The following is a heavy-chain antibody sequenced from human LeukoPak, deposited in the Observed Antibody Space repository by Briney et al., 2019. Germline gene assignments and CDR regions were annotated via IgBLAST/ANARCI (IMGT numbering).Heavy chain of an antibody. CDR3: ARKRVRIAAAGTPLDY. CDR2: ISYDGSNK. CDR1: GFTFSSYA. Sequence: PGGSLRLSCAASGFTFSSYAMHWVRQAPGKGLEWVAVISYDGSNKYYADSVKGRFTISRDNTKNTLYLQMNSLRAEDTAVYYCARKRVRIAAAGTPLDYWGQGTLVTVSS. J-gene: IGHJ4*02. V-gene: IGHV3-30*04. D-gene: IGHD6-13*01.